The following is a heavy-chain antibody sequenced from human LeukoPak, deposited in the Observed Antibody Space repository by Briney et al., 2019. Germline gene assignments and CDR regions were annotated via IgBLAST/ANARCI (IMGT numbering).Heavy chain of an antibody. V-gene: IGHV1-18*01. CDR3: SRDDGPFGGVRFDH. J-gene: IGHJ4*02. Sequence: ASVKVSCKASGYTFTAYGISWVRQAPGQGLEWMGWISANNGNTNYAQKVQGRVTMTRDTSTSTAYMELRSRRYDDTAVYYCSRDDGPFGGVRFDHWGQGTLVTVSS. D-gene: IGHD3-16*01. CDR1: GYTFTAYG. CDR2: ISANNGNT.